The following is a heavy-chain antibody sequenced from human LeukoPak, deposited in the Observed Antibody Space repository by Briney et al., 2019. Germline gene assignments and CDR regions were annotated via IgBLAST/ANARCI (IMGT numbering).Heavy chain of an antibody. Sequence: SVKVSCKASGGTFSSYAISWVRQAPGQGLEWMGGIIPIFGTANYAQKFQGRVTITADESTSTAYMGLSSLRSEDTAVYYCARGSYYYGSGSYPYYFDYWGQGTLVTVSS. CDR1: GGTFSSYA. D-gene: IGHD3-10*01. CDR3: ARGSYYYGSGSYPYYFDY. CDR2: IIPIFGTA. J-gene: IGHJ4*02. V-gene: IGHV1-69*13.